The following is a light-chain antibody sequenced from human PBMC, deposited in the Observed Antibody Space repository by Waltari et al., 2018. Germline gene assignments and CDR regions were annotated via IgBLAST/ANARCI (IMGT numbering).Light chain of an antibody. V-gene: IGKV1-6*01. CDR1: QGISNA. J-gene: IGKJ1*01. Sequence: AIQMTQSPSFLSASVGDRVTTTCRASQGISNALGWYQQEAGEAPKLLVYSASTLESGVPSRFSGSGSGTDFTLTISGLQPDDFTAYYCLQDSDFPLTFGQGTKVELK. CDR3: LQDSDFPLT. CDR2: SAS.